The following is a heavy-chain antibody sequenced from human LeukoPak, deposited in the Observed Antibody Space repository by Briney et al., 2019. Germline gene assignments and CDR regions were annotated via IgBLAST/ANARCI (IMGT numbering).Heavy chain of an antibody. CDR2: IYYSGST. Sequence: SETLSLTCTVSGGSISSYSWSWIRQPAGKGLEWIGYIYYSGSTNYNPSLKSRVTISVDTSKNQFSLKLSSVTAADTAVYYCARRHSSLTGGFDSWGQGTLVTVSS. CDR1: GGSISSYS. CDR3: ARRHSSLTGGFDS. V-gene: IGHV4-59*08. D-gene: IGHD1-26*01. J-gene: IGHJ4*02.